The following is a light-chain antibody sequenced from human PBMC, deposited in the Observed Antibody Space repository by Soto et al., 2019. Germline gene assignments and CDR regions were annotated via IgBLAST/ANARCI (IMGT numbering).Light chain of an antibody. J-gene: IGLJ2*01. CDR2: EVT. CDR3: NSYTSSSTRV. CDR1: SSDIGGYNY. Sequence: QSALTQPASVSGSPGQSITISCTGTSSDIGGYNYVSWYQHHPGKAPKLLIYEVTNRPSGVSNRFSGSKSGNTASPTISGLQAEDEAVYYCNSYTSSSTRVFGGGTKLTVL. V-gene: IGLV2-14*01.